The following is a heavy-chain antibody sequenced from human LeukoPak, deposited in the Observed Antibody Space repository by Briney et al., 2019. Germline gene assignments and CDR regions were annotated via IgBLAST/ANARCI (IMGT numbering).Heavy chain of an antibody. CDR1: GFTFSSYA. CDR3: ARGGKSPDTFDY. Sequence: GGSLRLSCAASGFTFSSYAMHWVRQAPGKGLEWISYITSSGSTIYYADSVKGRSTVSRDNAKNSLYLQMNSLRAEDTAVYYCARGGKSPDTFDYWGQGTLVTVSS. J-gene: IGHJ4*02. D-gene: IGHD1-26*01. CDR2: ITSSGSTI. V-gene: IGHV3-48*04.